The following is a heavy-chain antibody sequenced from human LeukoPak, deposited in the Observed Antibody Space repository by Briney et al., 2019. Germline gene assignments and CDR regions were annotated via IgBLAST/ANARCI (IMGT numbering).Heavy chain of an antibody. CDR1: GFTLSSYA. Sequence: GGSLRLSCAASGFTLSSYAMSWVRQAPGRGLECVSVISGGADRTYYAETVKGRFTISRDNSKNTLYLQMNSLRAEDTAVYYCAKGHSAYGTGFDYWGQGTLVTVSS. J-gene: IGHJ4*02. CDR3: AKGHSAYGTGFDY. CDR2: ISGGADRT. D-gene: IGHD5-12*01. V-gene: IGHV3-23*01.